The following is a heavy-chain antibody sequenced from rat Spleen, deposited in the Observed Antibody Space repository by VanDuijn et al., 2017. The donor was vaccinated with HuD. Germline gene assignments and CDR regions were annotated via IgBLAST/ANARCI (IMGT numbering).Heavy chain of an antibody. J-gene: IGHJ2*01. V-gene: IGHV1-43*01. CDR3: ARSGVYFFDY. CDR2: IDTGSGGT. CDR1: GYSFTSYY. D-gene: IGHD1-11*01. Sequence: QIQLQQSGTELAKPGSSVKISCEASGYSFTSYYISWIKQTTVQGLEYIGYIDTGSGGTNYNEKFKGKATLTVDKSSSTAFMQLSSLTPDDSAVYYCARSGVYFFDYWVQGVMVTVSS.